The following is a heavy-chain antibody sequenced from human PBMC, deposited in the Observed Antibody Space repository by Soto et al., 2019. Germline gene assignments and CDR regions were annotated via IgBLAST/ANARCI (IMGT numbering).Heavy chain of an antibody. Sequence: EVQLVESGGGLVQPGGSLRLSCAASGFTFSSYWMHWVRQAPGKGLEWVSRINSDSSSTNYADSVKGRFTITRDNAKNTLYLQMTSLRAEDTAVYYCARDEPNYDFWRRGLDVWGQGTTVSVSS. D-gene: IGHD3-3*01. CDR2: INSDSSST. V-gene: IGHV3-74*01. CDR1: GFTFSSYW. J-gene: IGHJ6*02. CDR3: ARDEPNYDFWRRGLDV.